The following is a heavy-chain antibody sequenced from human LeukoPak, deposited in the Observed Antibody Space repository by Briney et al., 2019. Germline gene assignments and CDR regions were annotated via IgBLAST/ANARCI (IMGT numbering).Heavy chain of an antibody. D-gene: IGHD6-13*01. CDR2: VYYSGNT. J-gene: IGHJ4*02. CDR3: ASHNDGAGALRTDFDF. CDR1: GGSINNNIYY. Sequence: SETLSLTCTVSGGSINNNIYYWGWIRQPPGKGLEWIGSVYYSGNTYYNPSLKGRVTISIDTSKNQFSLRLTPVTAADTAMYYCASHNDGAGALRTDFDFWGQGTLVTVSS. V-gene: IGHV4-39*07.